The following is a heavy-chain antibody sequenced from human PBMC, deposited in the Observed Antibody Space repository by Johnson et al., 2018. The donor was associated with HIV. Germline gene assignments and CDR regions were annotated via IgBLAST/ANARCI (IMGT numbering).Heavy chain of an antibody. Sequence: VQLVESGGGLVKPGGSLRLPCAASGFTFDNAWMTWVRQAPGKGLEWVGHIKTKTDGGTTDDAAPVKGRFTISRDDAKNTLCLQMNSLKTEDTSVYYCTTGAAYYYDSSGYRDAFDIWGQGTMVTVSS. V-gene: IGHV3-15*01. D-gene: IGHD3-22*01. CDR3: TTGAAYYYDSSGYRDAFDI. J-gene: IGHJ3*02. CDR2: IKTKTDGGTT. CDR1: GFTFDNAW.